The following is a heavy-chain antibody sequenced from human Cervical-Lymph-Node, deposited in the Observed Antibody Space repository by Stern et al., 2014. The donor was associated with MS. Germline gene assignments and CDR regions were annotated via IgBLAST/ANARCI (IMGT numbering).Heavy chain of an antibody. CDR2: IYHSGST. CDR3: ARGYSSSWYWFDS. CDR1: GGSINSYC. Sequence: QVQLQESGPGLVKPSETLSLTCTVSGGSINSYCWSWIRQPPGKGLEWIGYIYHSGSTNYNPSLQSRVTISVDTSKNQFSLKLSSVTAADTAVYFCARGYSSSWYWFDSWGQGTQVTVSS. D-gene: IGHD6-13*01. V-gene: IGHV4-59*01. J-gene: IGHJ5*01.